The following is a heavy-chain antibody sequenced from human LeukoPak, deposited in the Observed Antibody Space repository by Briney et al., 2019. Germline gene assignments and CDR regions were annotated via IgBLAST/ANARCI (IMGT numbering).Heavy chain of an antibody. Sequence: SETLSLTCTVSGGSISSGSYYWSWIRQPAGKGLEWIGRIYTSGSTNYNPSLKRRVTISVDTSKNQFSLKLSSVTAADTAVYYCARDPIVVVITGGAFDIWGQGTMVTVSS. CDR2: IYTSGST. V-gene: IGHV4-61*02. D-gene: IGHD3-22*01. CDR1: GGSISSGSYY. CDR3: ARDPIVVVITGGAFDI. J-gene: IGHJ3*02.